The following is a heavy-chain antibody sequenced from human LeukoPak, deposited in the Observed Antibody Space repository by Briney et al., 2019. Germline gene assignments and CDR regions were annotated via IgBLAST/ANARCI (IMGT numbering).Heavy chain of an antibody. J-gene: IGHJ4*02. CDR3: ARGPRYYYDSSGYSYFDY. V-gene: IGHV3-21*01. CDR2: ISSSSNYI. Sequence: PGGSLRLSCAASGFTFSSYIMNWVRQAPGKGLEWVSSISSSSNYIYYADSVKGRFTISRDNAKNSLYLQMNSLRVEDTAVYYCARGPRYYYDSSGYSYFDYWGQGTLVTVSS. D-gene: IGHD3-22*01. CDR1: GFTFSSYI.